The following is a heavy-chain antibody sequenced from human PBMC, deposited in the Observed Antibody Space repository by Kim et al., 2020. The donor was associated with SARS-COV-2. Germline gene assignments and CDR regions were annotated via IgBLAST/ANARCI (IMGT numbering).Heavy chain of an antibody. Sequence: GGSLRLSCAASGFTFSSYAMSWVRQAPGKGLEWVSAISGSGGSTYYADSVKGRFTISRDNTKNTLYLQMNSLTAEDTAVYYCAKGMLIGRHPSLSITMVRGTTGLGGMDVWGQGTTVTVSS. J-gene: IGHJ6*02. CDR2: ISGSGGST. D-gene: IGHD3-10*01. V-gene: IGHV3-23*01. CDR3: AKGMLIGRHPSLSITMVRGTTGLGGMDV. CDR1: GFTFSSYA.